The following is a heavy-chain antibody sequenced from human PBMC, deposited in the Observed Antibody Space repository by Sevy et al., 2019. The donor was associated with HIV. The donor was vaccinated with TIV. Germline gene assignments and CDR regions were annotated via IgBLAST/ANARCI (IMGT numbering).Heavy chain of an antibody. V-gene: IGHV3-23*01. D-gene: IGHD6-13*01. Sequence: GGSLRLSCAASGFTFSSYAMSCVRQAPGKGLQWVSAISGSGGSTYYADSVKGRFTISRDNSKNTLYLQMNSLRAEDTAVYYCAKDIAAATVFDYWGQGTLVTVSS. CDR2: ISGSGGST. J-gene: IGHJ4*02. CDR3: AKDIAAATVFDY. CDR1: GFTFSSYA.